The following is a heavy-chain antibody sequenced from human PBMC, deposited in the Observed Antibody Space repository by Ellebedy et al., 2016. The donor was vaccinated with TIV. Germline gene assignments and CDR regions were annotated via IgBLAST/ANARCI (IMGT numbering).Heavy chain of an antibody. CDR2: IIPIFGTA. V-gene: IGHV1-69*13. D-gene: IGHD3-3*01. CDR1: GGTFSSYA. CDR3: ARDSSGENRYFDL. J-gene: IGHJ2*01. Sequence: SVKVSXXASGGTFSSYAISWVRQAPGQGLEWMGGIIPIFGTANYAQKFQGRVTITADESTSTAYMELSSLRSEDTAVYYCARDSSGENRYFDLWGRGTLVTVSS.